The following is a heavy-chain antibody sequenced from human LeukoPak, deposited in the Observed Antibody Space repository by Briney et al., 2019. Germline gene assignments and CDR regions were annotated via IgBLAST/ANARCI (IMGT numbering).Heavy chain of an antibody. D-gene: IGHD6-13*01. CDR1: GFTFSSYA. CDR3: AKDGTGYSSSWVDY. J-gene: IGHJ4*02. Sequence: GGSLRLSCAASGFTFSSYAMSWVRQAPGKGLEWVSAISGSGGSTYYADSVKGRFTISRDNSKDTLYLQMNSLRAEDTAVYYCAKDGTGYSSSWVDYWGQGTLVTVSS. V-gene: IGHV3-23*01. CDR2: ISGSGGST.